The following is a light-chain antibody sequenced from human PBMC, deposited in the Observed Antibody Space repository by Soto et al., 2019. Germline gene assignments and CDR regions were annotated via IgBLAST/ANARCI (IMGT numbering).Light chain of an antibody. Sequence: DIQMTQSPSSLSASVGDRVTITCRASQSISSYLNWYQQKPGKAPKLLIYAASSLQSGVPSRFSGSGSGTDFTLTISSLQPEDFATYYCQQLNSYPSTFGQGTRLE. CDR2: AAS. CDR3: QQLNSYPST. J-gene: IGKJ5*01. CDR1: QSISSY. V-gene: IGKV1-39*01.